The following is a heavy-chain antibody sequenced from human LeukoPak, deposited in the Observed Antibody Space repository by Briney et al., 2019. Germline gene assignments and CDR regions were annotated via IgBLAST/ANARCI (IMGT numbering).Heavy chain of an antibody. J-gene: IGHJ6*03. Sequence: ASVKVSCKASGYTFTSYAMNWVRQAPGQGLEWMGWINTNTGNPTYAQGFTGRFVFSLDTSVSTAYLQISSLKAEDTAVYYCARHNSWSSSTIPHFMDVWGKGTTVTVSS. CDR1: GYTFTSYA. D-gene: IGHD2-2*01. V-gene: IGHV7-4-1*02. CDR2: INTNTGNP. CDR3: ARHNSWSSSTIPHFMDV.